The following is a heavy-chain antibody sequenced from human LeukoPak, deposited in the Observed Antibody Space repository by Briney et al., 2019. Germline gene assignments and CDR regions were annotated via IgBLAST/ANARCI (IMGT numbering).Heavy chain of an antibody. D-gene: IGHD5-12*01. V-gene: IGHV3-48*03. CDR3: ARDPSGRGYGDA. CDR2: ITSSGSTT. CDR1: GYALSSYE. Sequence: GSLRLSCAGSGYALSSYEMNWVRQAPGKGLEWVSYITSSGSTTYYADSVKGRFTISRDNAKNSLYLQMNSLRVEDTAVYYCARDPSGRGYGDAWGQGTLVTVSS. J-gene: IGHJ5*02.